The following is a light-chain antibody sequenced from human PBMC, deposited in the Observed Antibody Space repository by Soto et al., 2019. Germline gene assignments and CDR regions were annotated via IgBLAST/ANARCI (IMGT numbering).Light chain of an antibody. Sequence: QSVLTQPASVSGSPGQSITIFCTGTSSDVGSYDLVSWYQQYPGKAPKLMIYEGTKRPSGVSYRFSGSRSGNTASLTISGLQAEDEADYYCCSYASSRTFVFXIGTKLTVL. J-gene: IGLJ1*01. V-gene: IGLV2-23*01. CDR1: SSDVGSYDL. CDR2: EGT. CDR3: CSYASSRTFV.